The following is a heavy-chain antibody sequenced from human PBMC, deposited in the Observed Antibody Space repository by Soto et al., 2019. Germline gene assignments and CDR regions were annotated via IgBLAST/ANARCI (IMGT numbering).Heavy chain of an antibody. Sequence: GGSLRLSCVGSGVSFSDHSMNWVRQAPGKGLQWVSYISSSSDKTYYADSVKGRFTVSRDNAKNALFLQMNSLRDDDTATYFCARLPKGSLVTAWGQGTRVTVSS. D-gene: IGHD2-21*02. CDR2: ISSSSDKT. CDR3: ARLPKGSLVTA. CDR1: GVSFSDHS. J-gene: IGHJ4*02. V-gene: IGHV3-48*02.